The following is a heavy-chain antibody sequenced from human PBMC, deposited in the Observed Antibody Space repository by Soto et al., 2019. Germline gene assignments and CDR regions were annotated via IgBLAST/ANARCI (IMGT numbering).Heavy chain of an antibody. CDR2: INPSGGST. Sequence: ASVKVSCKASGYTFTSYYMHWVRPAPGQGLEWMRIINPSGGSTSYAQKFQGRVTMTRDTSTSTVYMELSSLRSEDTAVYYCASSMTGYYAFDIWGQGTMVTVSS. CDR1: GYTFTSYY. CDR3: ASSMTGYYAFDI. V-gene: IGHV1-46*03. J-gene: IGHJ3*02. D-gene: IGHD3-9*01.